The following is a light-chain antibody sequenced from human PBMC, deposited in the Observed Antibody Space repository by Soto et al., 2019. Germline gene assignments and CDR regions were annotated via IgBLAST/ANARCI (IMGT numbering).Light chain of an antibody. CDR1: QTLSNR. Sequence: EIVLTQSPDTLSLSPGERVTLSCRASQTLSNRLAWYQHKPGQAPRLLIYVTSNRATGIPARFSGSGSGTDYTLTISSLEPEDSAVYYCHQRQSWPRTFGQGTKVDI. J-gene: IGKJ1*01. CDR2: VTS. V-gene: IGKV3-11*01. CDR3: HQRQSWPRT.